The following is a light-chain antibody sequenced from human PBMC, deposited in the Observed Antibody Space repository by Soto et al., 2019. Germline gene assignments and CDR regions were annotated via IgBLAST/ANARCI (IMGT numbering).Light chain of an antibody. J-gene: IGKJ2*01. CDR1: ESVSSRY. V-gene: IGKV3-20*01. CDR2: SAS. Sequence: IVLTQAPGTLALSPGEGATLSCRGNESVSSRYLAWYQQKPGQAPRLLIYSASRRATGIPDRFSGSGSGTAFTLTISRLEPEDFAVYYCQQYGSSPPRYTLGQGTQVEI. CDR3: QQYGSSPPRYT.